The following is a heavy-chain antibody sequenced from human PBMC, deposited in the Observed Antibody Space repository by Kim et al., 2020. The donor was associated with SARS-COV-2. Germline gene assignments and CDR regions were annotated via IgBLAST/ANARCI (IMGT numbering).Heavy chain of an antibody. CDR2: IGANADGGTT. Sequence: GGSLRLSCAASGFSFNFYWMNWVRQAPGKGLEWVGRIGANADGGTTDYAGPVKGRFTISRDDSEKMLYLEMNSLKTEDTAVYYCTTWRMLRGYITEDHWGQGPRVTVP. D-gene: IGHD3-22*01. V-gene: IGHV3-15*04. CDR1: GFSFNFYW. J-gene: IGHJ1*01. CDR3: TTWRMLRGYITEDH.